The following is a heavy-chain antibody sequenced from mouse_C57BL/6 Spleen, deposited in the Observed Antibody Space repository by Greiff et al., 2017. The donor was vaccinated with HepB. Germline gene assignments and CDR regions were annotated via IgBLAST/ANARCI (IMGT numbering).Heavy chain of an antibody. CDR3: AREELYDAPTIGY. Sequence: QVQLQQPGAELVKPGASVKMSCKASGYTFTSYWITWVKQRPGQGLEWIGDIYPGSGSTNYNEKFKSKATLTVDTSSSTAYMQLSSLTSEDSAVYYCAREELYDAPTIGYWGQGTTLTVSS. D-gene: IGHD2-14*01. V-gene: IGHV1-55*01. J-gene: IGHJ2*01. CDR1: GYTFTSYW. CDR2: IYPGSGST.